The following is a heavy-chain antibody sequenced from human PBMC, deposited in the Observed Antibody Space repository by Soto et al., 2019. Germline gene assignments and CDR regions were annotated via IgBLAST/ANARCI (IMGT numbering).Heavy chain of an antibody. CDR2: IYPGDSDT. Sequence: GESLKISCKGSGYSFTSYWIGWVRQMPGKGLEWMGIIYPGDSDTRYSPSFQGQVTISADKSISTAYLQWSSLKASDTAMYYCARTPVDCGGDCYGFDYWGQGTLVTVSS. CDR1: GYSFTSYW. D-gene: IGHD2-21*02. CDR3: ARTPVDCGGDCYGFDY. J-gene: IGHJ4*02. V-gene: IGHV5-51*01.